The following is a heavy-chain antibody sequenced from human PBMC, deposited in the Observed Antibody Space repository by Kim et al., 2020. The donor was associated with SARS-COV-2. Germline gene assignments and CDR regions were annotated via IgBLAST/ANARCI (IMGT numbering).Heavy chain of an antibody. D-gene: IGHD3-22*01. CDR1: GFTFSSYA. CDR2: ISYDGSNK. CDR3: ARVYYDSSGYRYDAFDI. V-gene: IGHV3-30-3*01. J-gene: IGHJ3*02. Sequence: GGSLRLSCAASGFTFSSYAMHWVRQAPGKGLEWVAVISYDGSNKYYADSVKGRFTISRDNSKNTLYLQMNSLRAEDTAVYYCARVYYDSSGYRYDAFDI.